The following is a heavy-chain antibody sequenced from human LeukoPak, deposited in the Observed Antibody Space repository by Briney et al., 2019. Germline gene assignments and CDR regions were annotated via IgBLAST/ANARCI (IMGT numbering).Heavy chain of an antibody. Sequence: SETLSLTCTVSGGSIGSGGYYWSWIRQHPGKGLEWIGYIYYSGSTYYNPSLKSRVTISVDTSKNQFSLKLSSVTAADTAVYYCARDISGSVGAHFDYWGQGTLVTVSS. CDR3: ARDISGSVGAHFDY. CDR1: GGSIGSGGYY. CDR2: IYYSGST. V-gene: IGHV4-31*03. J-gene: IGHJ4*02. D-gene: IGHD1-26*01.